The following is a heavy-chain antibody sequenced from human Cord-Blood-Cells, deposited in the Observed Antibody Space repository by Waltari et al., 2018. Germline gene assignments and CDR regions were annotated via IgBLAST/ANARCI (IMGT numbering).Heavy chain of an antibody. Sequence: QVQLQESGPGLVRTSGNLYLPCTSAGGSIISSSYYWSWISPPPGKGLEWIGSTYYSGSTYYNPSHKSRVTISVDTSKNHFSLKLSSVTAAVTAVYYCATPRDWGQGTLVTVSS. CDR2: TYYSGST. CDR3: ATPRD. J-gene: IGHJ4*02. V-gene: IGHV4-39*01. CDR1: GGSIISSSYY.